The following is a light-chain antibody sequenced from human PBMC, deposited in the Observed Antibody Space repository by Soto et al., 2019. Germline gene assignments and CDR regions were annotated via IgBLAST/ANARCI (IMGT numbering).Light chain of an antibody. V-gene: IGLV2-11*01. CDR2: DVT. CDR1: SSDVGGYTY. CDR3: CSYAGSYTYV. J-gene: IGLJ1*01. Sequence: QSVLTQPRSVSGSPVQSVTISCTGTSSDVGGYTYVSWYQQHPGKAPKLIIYDVTERPSGVPARFSGSKSGNTASLTISGLQAEDEADYYCCSYAGSYTYVFGTGTKVTVL.